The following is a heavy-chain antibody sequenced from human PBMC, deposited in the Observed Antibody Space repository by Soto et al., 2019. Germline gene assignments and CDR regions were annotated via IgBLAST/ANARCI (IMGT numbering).Heavy chain of an antibody. V-gene: IGHV4-38-2*01. CDR2: IYHSGTT. CDR1: GYSIGSAYH. Sequence: SETLSLTCAVSGYSIGSAYHWGWIRQPPGKGLEWIGNIYHSGTTYYNPSLESRVTISVDTSNNQFSLKLNSVTAADTAMYYCARHISNFRYYYYAMDVWGQGTTVTVSS. J-gene: IGHJ6*02. D-gene: IGHD4-4*01. CDR3: ARHISNFRYYYYAMDV.